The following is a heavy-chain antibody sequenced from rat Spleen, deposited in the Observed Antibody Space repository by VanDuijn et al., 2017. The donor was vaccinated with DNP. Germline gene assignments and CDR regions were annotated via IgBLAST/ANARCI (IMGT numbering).Heavy chain of an antibody. CDR2: ISYDGVST. CDR1: GFIFSDYY. V-gene: IGHV5-22*01. CDR3: ARHVLPLRVWDY. Sequence: EVQLVASGGGLVQPGRSLKLSCAASGFIFSDYYMAWVRRTPAKGLEWVAYISYDGVSTYNGGSVKGRFTISRDIAKSTLYLEMNSLRSEDMATYYCARHVLPLRVWDYWGQGVMVTVSS. D-gene: IGHD1-4*01. J-gene: IGHJ2*01.